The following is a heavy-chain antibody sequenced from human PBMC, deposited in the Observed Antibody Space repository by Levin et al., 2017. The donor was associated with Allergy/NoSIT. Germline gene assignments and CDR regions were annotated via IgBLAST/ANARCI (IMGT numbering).Heavy chain of an antibody. D-gene: IGHD2-8*02. J-gene: IGHJ5*01. CDR3: ARDKSYRDTGGSYDS. V-gene: IGHV1-2*02. Sequence: ASAKVSCKASGYSFSDYYIHWVRQAPGQGLEWMGRINPNSGGTNYAQTFQGRVTMTRDTSTCSAYMEWSRLTSDDTAVYYCARDKSYRDTGGSYDSWGQGTLVTVSS. CDR2: INPNSGGT. CDR1: GYSFSDYY.